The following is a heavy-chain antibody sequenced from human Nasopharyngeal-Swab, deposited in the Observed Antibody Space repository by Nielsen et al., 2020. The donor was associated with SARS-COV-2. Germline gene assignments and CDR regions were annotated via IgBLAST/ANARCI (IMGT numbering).Heavy chain of an antibody. CDR2: IKQDGSEQ. Sequence: GESLKISCAASGFPLSHYYMTWVRQPPGKGLGWVSNIKQDGSEQFYADSVKGRFTISRDNAKNSLYLQMDSLRADDTAVYYCARESVVTGMDDATDIWGQGTMVTVSS. V-gene: IGHV3-7*04. J-gene: IGHJ3*02. CDR1: GFPLSHYY. CDR3: ARESVVTGMDDATDI. D-gene: IGHD2-21*02.